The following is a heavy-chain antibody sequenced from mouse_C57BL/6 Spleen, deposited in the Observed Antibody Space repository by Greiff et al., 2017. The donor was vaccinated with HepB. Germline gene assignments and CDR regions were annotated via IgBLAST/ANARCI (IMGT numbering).Heavy chain of an antibody. Sequence: EVQWVESGGGLVQPKGSLKLSCAASGFSFNTYAMNWVRQAPGKGVEWVARIRSKSNNYATYYADSVKDSVTISRDDSESMLYLQMNNLKTEDTAMYYGVRGWDWYFDVWGTGATVTVSS. CDR3: VRGWDWYFDV. CDR1: GFSFNTYA. CDR2: IRSKSNNYAT. J-gene: IGHJ1*03. V-gene: IGHV10-1*01. D-gene: IGHD1-1*02.